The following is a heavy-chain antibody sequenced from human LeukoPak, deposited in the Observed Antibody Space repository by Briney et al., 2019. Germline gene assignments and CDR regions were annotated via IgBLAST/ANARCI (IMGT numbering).Heavy chain of an antibody. D-gene: IGHD2-15*01. CDR3: ARYKSIGYCSGGDCYADNWFDP. CDR1: GYTFTGYY. CDR2: INPNSGGT. Sequence: VASVTVSCKASGYTFTGYYIHWVRQAPGQGLEWMGWINPNSGGTSYAQKFQGRVTMTRDTSISTAYMELSSLRSDDTAVYYCARYKSIGYCSGGDCYADNWFDPWGQGTLVTVSS. V-gene: IGHV1-2*02. J-gene: IGHJ5*02.